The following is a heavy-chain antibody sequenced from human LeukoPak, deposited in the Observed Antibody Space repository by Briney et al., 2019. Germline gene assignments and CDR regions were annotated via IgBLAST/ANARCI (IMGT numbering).Heavy chain of an antibody. D-gene: IGHD5-18*01. V-gene: IGHV4-30-4*01. CDR2: IYYSGST. Sequence: PSQTLSLTYTVSGGSISSGDYYWSWIRQPPGKGLERIGYIYYSGSTYYNPSLKSRVTISVDTSKNQFSLKLSSVTAADTAVYYCARGRYNYGNPNFDYWGQGTLVTVSS. J-gene: IGHJ4*02. CDR3: ARGRYNYGNPNFDY. CDR1: GGSISSGDYY.